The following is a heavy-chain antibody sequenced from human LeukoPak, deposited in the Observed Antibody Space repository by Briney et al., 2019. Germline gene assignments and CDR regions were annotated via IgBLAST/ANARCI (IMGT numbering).Heavy chain of an antibody. J-gene: IGHJ4*02. V-gene: IGHV1-69*13. CDR2: IIPIFGTA. D-gene: IGHD5-18*01. CDR3: ASRVYTGGNSYGYVY. Sequence: ASVKVSCKASGGTFSSYAISWVRQAPGQGLEWMGGIIPIFGTANYAQKFQGRVTITADESTSTAYMELSSLRSEDTAVYYCASRVYTGGNSYGYVYWGQGTLVTVSS. CDR1: GGTFSSYA.